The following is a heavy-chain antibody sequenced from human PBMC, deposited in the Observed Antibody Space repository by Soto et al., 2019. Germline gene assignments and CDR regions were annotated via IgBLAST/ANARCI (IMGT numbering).Heavy chain of an antibody. CDR3: AGLTVTDTPGYYDC. Sequence: QERLVESVGKIVQPGRSLRLSCVASGFTFSRYGLHWVRQAPGKGLEWVATISKDGRNEYYLESVKGRFTISRDNSENTIYLQMDNLRLEDTAVYYCAGLTVTDTPGYYDCWGQGTLVTVSS. J-gene: IGHJ4*02. D-gene: IGHD4-17*01. V-gene: IGHV3-30*04. CDR1: GFTFSRYG. CDR2: ISKDGRNE.